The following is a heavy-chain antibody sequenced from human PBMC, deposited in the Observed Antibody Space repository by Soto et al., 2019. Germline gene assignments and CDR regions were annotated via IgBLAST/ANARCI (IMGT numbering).Heavy chain of an antibody. J-gene: IGHJ4*02. CDR2: ISYDGSNK. V-gene: IGHV3-30*18. D-gene: IGHD2-15*01. CDR3: AKDLGLLAIPGNYFDY. CDR1: GFTFSSYG. Sequence: QVQLVESGGGVVQPGRSLRLSCAASGFTFSSYGMHWVRQAPGKGLEWVAVISYDGSNKYYADSVKGRFTISRDNSKNMLYLQMNSLRAEDTAVYYCAKDLGLLAIPGNYFDYWGQGTLVTVSS.